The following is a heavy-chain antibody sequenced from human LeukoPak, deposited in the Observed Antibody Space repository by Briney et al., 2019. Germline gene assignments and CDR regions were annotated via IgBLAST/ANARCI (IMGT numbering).Heavy chain of an antibody. CDR2: IYSGDNT. CDR1: GFTVSNNY. V-gene: IGHV3-66*02. D-gene: IGHD3-16*01. CDR3: AGRRVLDASFDY. Sequence: GGPLRLSCAASGFTVSNNYMSWVRQAPGKGLEWVSVIYSGDNTYYVESVKGRFTISRDNSKNTLFLQMNRLRAEDTAVYYCAGRRVLDASFDYWGQGTLVTVSS. J-gene: IGHJ4*02.